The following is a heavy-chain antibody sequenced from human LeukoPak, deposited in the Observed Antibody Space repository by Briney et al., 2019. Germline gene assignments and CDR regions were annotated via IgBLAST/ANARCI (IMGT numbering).Heavy chain of an antibody. J-gene: IGHJ4*02. D-gene: IGHD3-3*01. Sequence: GGSLRLSCAASGFTFSDYCMSWIRQAPGKGLEWVSYISSSGSTIYYADSVKGRFTISRDNAKNSLYLQMNSLRAEDTAVYYCAREPITIFGVVTNYFGYWGQGTLVTVSS. V-gene: IGHV3-11*04. CDR3: AREPITIFGVVTNYFGY. CDR2: ISSSGSTI. CDR1: GFTFSDYC.